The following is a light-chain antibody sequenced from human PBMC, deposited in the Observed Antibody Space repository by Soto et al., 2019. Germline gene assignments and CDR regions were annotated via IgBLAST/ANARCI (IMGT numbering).Light chain of an antibody. Sequence: DIQLTQSPSFLSASVGDRVTMTCRASQGVSTYLAWYQQKPGKAPKLLIYAASTLQSGVPSRFSGSGSGTDFTLTISSLQPEDFATYYCQQLERYPSTFGGGTKVDIK. V-gene: IGKV1-9*01. CDR3: QQLERYPST. J-gene: IGKJ4*01. CDR1: QGVSTY. CDR2: AAS.